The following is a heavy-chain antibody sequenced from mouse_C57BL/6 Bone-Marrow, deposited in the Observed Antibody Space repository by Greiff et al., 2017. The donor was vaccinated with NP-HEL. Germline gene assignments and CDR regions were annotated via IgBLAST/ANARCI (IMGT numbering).Heavy chain of an antibody. CDR2: LDPSDSYT. CDR3: ARGPPYYGSSPSWFAY. CDR1: GYTFTSYW. D-gene: IGHD1-1*01. Sequence: QVQLQQPGAELVMPGASVKLSCKASGYTFTSYWMHWVKQRPGQGLEWIGELDPSDSYTHYNQKFKGKSTLTVDKSSSTAYMQLSSLTSEDSAVYYCARGPPYYGSSPSWFAYWGQGTLVTVSA. V-gene: IGHV1-69*01. J-gene: IGHJ3*01.